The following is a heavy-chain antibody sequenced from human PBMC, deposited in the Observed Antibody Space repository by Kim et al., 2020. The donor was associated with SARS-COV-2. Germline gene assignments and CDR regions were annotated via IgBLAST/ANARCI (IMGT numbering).Heavy chain of an antibody. CDR1: ESSFSSYT. CDR2: ISPSGRTT. CDR3: ARESFDI. J-gene: IGHJ3*02. Sequence: GGSLRLSCAASESSFSSYTMHWVRQAPGKGLEYVSGISPSGRTTYYATSVKGRFTISRDNSKNTLYLQMGSLRPEDMAIYHCARESFDIWGQGTMGTVSS. V-gene: IGHV3-64*01.